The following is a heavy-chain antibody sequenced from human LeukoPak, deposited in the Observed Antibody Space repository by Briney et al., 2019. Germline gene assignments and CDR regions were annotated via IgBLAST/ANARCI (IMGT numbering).Heavy chain of an antibody. CDR2: IYTSGST. CDR1: GGSISSYY. D-gene: IGHD2-2*01. CDR3: AREFIVVVPAASRLYYYYMDV. V-gene: IGHV4-4*07. J-gene: IGHJ6*03. Sequence: SETLSLTCTVSGGSISSYYWSWIRQPAGKGLEWIGRIYTSGSTNYNPSLKSRVTMSVDTSKNQFSLKLSSVTAADTAVYYSAREFIVVVPAASRLYYYYMDVWGKGTTVTISS.